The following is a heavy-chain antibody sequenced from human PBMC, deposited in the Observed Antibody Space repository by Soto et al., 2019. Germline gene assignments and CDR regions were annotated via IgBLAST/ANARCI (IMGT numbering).Heavy chain of an antibody. V-gene: IGHV3-23*01. CDR1: GFTFSTYA. J-gene: IGHJ4*02. CDR2: VSGSGGRT. D-gene: IGHD1-26*01. CDR3: AKDALVGELKAFDY. Sequence: HPGGSLRLSCAASGFTFSTYAMSWVRQAPGKGLEWVSGVSGSGGRTYYADSVKGRFTISRDNSKNTLHLQMNSLRAEDTAVYYCAKDALVGELKAFDYWGQGTLVTVSS.